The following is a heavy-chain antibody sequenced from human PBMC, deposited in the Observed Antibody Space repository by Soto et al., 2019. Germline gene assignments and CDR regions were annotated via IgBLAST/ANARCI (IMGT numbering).Heavy chain of an antibody. CDR3: AKAGCDYYDSSGYSDY. D-gene: IGHD3-22*01. J-gene: IGHJ4*02. Sequence: GGSLRLSCAASGFTFSSYGMHWVRQAPGKGLEWVAVISYDGSNKYYADSVKGRFTISRDNSKNTLYLQMNSLRAEDTAVYYCAKAGCDYYDSSGYSDYWGQGTLVTVSS. CDR1: GFTFSSYG. CDR2: ISYDGSNK. V-gene: IGHV3-30*18.